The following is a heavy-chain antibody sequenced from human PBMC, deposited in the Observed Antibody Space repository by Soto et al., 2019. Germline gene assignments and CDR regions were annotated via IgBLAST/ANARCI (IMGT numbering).Heavy chain of an antibody. Sequence: GGSLRLSCAASGFTFSSYGMHWVRQAPGKGLEWVAVIWYDGSNKYYADSVKGRFTISRDNSKNTLYLQMNSLRAEDTAVYYCARSGSYYRDYFDYWGQGTLVTVSS. CDR1: GFTFSSYG. CDR2: IWYDGSNK. V-gene: IGHV3-33*01. D-gene: IGHD1-26*01. J-gene: IGHJ4*02. CDR3: ARSGSYYRDYFDY.